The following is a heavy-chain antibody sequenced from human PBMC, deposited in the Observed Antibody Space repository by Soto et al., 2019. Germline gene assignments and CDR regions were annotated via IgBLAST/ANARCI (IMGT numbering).Heavy chain of an antibody. Sequence: QVQLVESGGGVVQPGRSLRLSCAASGFTFSSYAMHWVRQAPGKGLEWVAVISYDGSNKYYADSVKGRFTISRDNSKNALYLEMNSLRAEDTAVYYCARDVGPGVGWFDPWGQGTLVTVSS. CDR1: GFTFSSYA. D-gene: IGHD1-26*01. CDR2: ISYDGSNK. V-gene: IGHV3-30-3*01. CDR3: ARDVGPGVGWFDP. J-gene: IGHJ5*02.